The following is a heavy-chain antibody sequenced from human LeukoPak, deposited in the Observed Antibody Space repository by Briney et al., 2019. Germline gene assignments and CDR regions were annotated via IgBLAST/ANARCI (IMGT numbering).Heavy chain of an antibody. Sequence: QPGGSLRLSCEAAGFSFRDYPMGWVRRASGKRLEWVSGISAGADVIFYADPVKGRFTISRDNSKNTLYLQMNSLRAEDTAVYYCARDAVPLSRGGSNSYLFDYWGQGTLVTVSS. J-gene: IGHJ4*02. V-gene: IGHV3-23*01. CDR1: GFSFRDYP. D-gene: IGHD2-15*01. CDR3: ARDAVPLSRGGSNSYLFDY. CDR2: ISAGADVI.